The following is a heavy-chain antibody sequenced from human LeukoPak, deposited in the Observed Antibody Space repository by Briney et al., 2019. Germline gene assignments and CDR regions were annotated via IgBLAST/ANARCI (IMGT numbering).Heavy chain of an antibody. CDR1: GYTFTGYY. Sequence: ASVKVSCKASGYTFTGYYMHWVRQAPGQGLEWMGWINPNSGGTNYAQKSQGRVTMARDTSISTAYMELSRLRSDDTAVYYCARSYCSSTSCYTYLDYWGQGTLVTVSS. V-gene: IGHV1-2*02. D-gene: IGHD2-2*02. CDR2: INPNSGGT. J-gene: IGHJ4*02. CDR3: ARSYCSSTSCYTYLDY.